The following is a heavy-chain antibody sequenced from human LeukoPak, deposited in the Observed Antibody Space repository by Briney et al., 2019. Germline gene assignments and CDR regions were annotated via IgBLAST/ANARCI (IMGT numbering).Heavy chain of an antibody. J-gene: IGHJ6*03. CDR1: GGSISSSNW. V-gene: IGHV4-4*02. Sequence: SETLSLTCAVSGGSISSSNWWSWVRQPPGKGLEWIGSIYYSGSTYYNPSLKSRVTISVDTSKNQFSLKLSSVTAADTAVYYCAREGEQWLSYYYYYYMDVWGKGTTVTISS. CDR2: IYYSGST. D-gene: IGHD6-19*01. CDR3: AREGEQWLSYYYYYYMDV.